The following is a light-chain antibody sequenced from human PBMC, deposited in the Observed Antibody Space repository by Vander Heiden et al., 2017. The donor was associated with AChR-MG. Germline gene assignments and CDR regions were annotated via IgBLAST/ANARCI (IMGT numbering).Light chain of an antibody. CDR3: QSYVNNNWV. CDR2: EYV. CDR1: SGSIPTRY. V-gene: IGLV6-57*03. Sequence: LLTQPHSVSGFPGQTVAISCSRGSGSIPTRYVQWYQQRPGRGPTTVIYEYVKRPSWVSDRFSGAIDRSSNSASLTISGLQPEDEADYFCQSYVNNNWVFGGGTKLTVL. J-gene: IGLJ3*02.